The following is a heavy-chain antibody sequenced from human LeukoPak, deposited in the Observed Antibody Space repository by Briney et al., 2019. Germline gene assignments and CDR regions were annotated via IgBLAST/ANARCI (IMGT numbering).Heavy chain of an antibody. D-gene: IGHD3-10*01. Sequence: PGGSLRLSCTASGFTFSSYSMNWVRQAPGKGLEWVSSISSSSSYIYYADSVRGRFTISRDNAKNSLYLQINSLRADDTAVYYCARYGSGSYFADYWGQRTLVTVSS. CDR2: ISSSSSYI. CDR1: GFTFSSYS. CDR3: ARYGSGSYFADY. J-gene: IGHJ4*02. V-gene: IGHV3-21*01.